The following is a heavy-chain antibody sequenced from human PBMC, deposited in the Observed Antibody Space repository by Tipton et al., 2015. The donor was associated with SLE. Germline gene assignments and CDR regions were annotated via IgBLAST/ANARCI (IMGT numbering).Heavy chain of an antibody. CDR2: IYFSGST. CDR3: ARGPGAATGEAFDV. D-gene: IGHD7-27*01. V-gene: IGHV4-39*07. J-gene: IGHJ3*01. CDR1: GASIRSSGYY. Sequence: TLSLTCTVSGASIRSSGYYWAWIRQPPGQGLEWIGSIYFSGSTYYNPSLKSRVSMSIDTSKNQFSLKVNFVTAADSAVYYCARGPGAATGEAFDVWGQGTTVTVSS.